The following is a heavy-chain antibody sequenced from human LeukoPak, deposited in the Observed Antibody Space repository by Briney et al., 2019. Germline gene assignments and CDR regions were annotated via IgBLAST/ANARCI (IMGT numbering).Heavy chain of an antibody. CDR1: GYTFTGYY. CDR3: ARVKSSSFPYFYFDY. CDR2: INPNSGGT. D-gene: IGHD6-6*01. V-gene: IGHV1-2*06. J-gene: IGHJ4*02. Sequence: ASVKVSCKASGYTFTGYYMHWVRQAPGQGLEWMGRINPNSGGTNYAQKFQGRVTMTRDTSISTAYMELSRLRSDDTAAYYCARVKSSSFPYFYFDYWGQGTLVTVSS.